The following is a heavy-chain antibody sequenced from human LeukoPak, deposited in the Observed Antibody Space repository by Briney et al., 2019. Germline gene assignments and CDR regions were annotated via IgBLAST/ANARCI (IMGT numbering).Heavy chain of an antibody. CDR3: ARDSGDDSSGYAN. Sequence: GASVKVSCKASGGTFSSYAISWVRQAPGQGLEWMGIINPSGGSTSYAQKFQGRVTMTRDTSTSTVYMELSSLRSEDTAVYYCARDSGDDSSGYANWGQGTLVTVSS. V-gene: IGHV1-46*01. CDR2: INPSGGST. J-gene: IGHJ4*02. D-gene: IGHD3-22*01. CDR1: GGTFSSYA.